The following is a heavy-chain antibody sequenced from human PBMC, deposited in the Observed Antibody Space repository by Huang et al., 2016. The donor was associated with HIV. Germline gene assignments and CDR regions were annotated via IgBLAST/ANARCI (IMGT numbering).Heavy chain of an antibody. D-gene: IGHD2-15*01. CDR2: NNNDGSTT. CDR3: ARGVGGNSDY. J-gene: IGHJ4*02. Sequence: EVQLVESGGGLVKPGESLRLSCAASGFTFSRPWRHWVRQGPGKGPVCVSLNNNDGSTTTDADSVKGRLTISRDNAKNTLHLQMNRLRVEDTAVYYCARGVGGNSDYWGQGTLVTVSS. V-gene: IGHV3-74*01. CDR1: GFTFSRPW.